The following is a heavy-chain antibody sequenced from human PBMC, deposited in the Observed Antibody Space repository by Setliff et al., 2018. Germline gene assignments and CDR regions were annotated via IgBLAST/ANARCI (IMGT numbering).Heavy chain of an antibody. CDR1: GYSFTSYW. D-gene: IGHD2-15*01. V-gene: IGHV5-10-1*01. CDR2: IDPSDSYT. Sequence: GESLKISCKGSGYSFTSYWISWVRQMPGKGLEWMGRIDPSDSYTNYSPSFQGHVTISGDKSISTAYLQWSSLKASDTAMYYCARIRRDIVVVVGATPDYYDYMDVWGKGTTVTISS. CDR3: ARIRRDIVVVVGATPDYYDYMDV. J-gene: IGHJ6*03.